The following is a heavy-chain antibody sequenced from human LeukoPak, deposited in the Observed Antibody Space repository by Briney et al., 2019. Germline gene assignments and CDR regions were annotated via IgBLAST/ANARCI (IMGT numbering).Heavy chain of an antibody. Sequence: VASVKVSCKASGGTFSSYAISWVRQAPGQGLEWMGRIIPILGIANYAQKFQGRVTITADKSTSTAYMELSSLRSEDTAVYYCVSNYDSSGYSRAFDIWGQGTMVTVSS. V-gene: IGHV1-69*04. D-gene: IGHD3-22*01. CDR3: VSNYDSSGYSRAFDI. J-gene: IGHJ3*02. CDR2: IIPILGIA. CDR1: GGTFSSYA.